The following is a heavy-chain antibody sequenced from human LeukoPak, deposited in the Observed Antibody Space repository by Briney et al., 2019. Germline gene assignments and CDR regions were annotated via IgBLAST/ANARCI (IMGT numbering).Heavy chain of an antibody. CDR3: ARDPYCSSTSCYWGSRDYYYMDV. V-gene: IGHV4-31*03. Sequence: SETLSLTCTVSGGSISSGGYYWSWIRQHPGKGLEWIGYIYYSGSTYYNPSLKSRVTISVDTSKNQFSLKLSSVTVADTAVYYCARDPYCSSTSCYWGSRDYYYMDVWGKGTTVTVSS. J-gene: IGHJ6*03. CDR1: GGSISSGGYY. D-gene: IGHD2-2*01. CDR2: IYYSGST.